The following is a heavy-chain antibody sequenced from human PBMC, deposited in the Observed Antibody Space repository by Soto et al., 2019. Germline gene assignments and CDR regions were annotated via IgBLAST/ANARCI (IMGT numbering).Heavy chain of an antibody. V-gene: IGHV4-4*02. J-gene: IGHJ4*02. CDR1: GDPISSSRW. D-gene: IGHD1-26*01. CDR2: IYHSGSI. CDR3: ATSRLGEYFDY. Sequence: SETLSLTCAVSGDPISSSRWWSWVRQTPGKGLEWIGEIYHSGSINYNPSLKSRVIISADRSKNQFSLRLSSVTAADTAVYYCATSRLGEYFDYWGQGTLVTVSS.